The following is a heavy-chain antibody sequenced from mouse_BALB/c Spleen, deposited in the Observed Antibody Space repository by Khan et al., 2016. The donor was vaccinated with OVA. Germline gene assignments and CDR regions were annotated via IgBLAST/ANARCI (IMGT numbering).Heavy chain of an antibody. CDR1: GYSITSEFA. V-gene: IGHV3-2*02. D-gene: IGHD2-4*01. Sequence: EVKLLESGPGLVKPSQSLSLTCTVTGYSITSEFAWNWIRQFPGNKLEWMGYISYSGNTSYNPSLKSLISITRDTSRNQFFLQLNSVTTEDTATYYCARKDYYDYDPFPYWGQGTLVTVSA. CDR3: ARKDYYDYDPFPY. CDR2: ISYSGNT. J-gene: IGHJ3*01.